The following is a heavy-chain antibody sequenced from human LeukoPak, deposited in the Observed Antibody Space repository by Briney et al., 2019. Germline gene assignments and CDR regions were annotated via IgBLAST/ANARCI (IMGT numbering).Heavy chain of an antibody. Sequence: SGPTLVKPTQTLTVTCTFSGFSLSTSGVGVGWIRQPPGRALEWLALIYWDDDKRYSPSLKSRLTITKDTSKNQVVLTMTNMDPVDTATYFCVLKVFDSSGFFKWAFDYWGQGTLVTVST. CDR1: GFSLSTSGVG. D-gene: IGHD3-22*01. V-gene: IGHV2-5*02. CDR2: IYWDDDK. J-gene: IGHJ4*02. CDR3: VLKVFDSSGFFKWAFDY.